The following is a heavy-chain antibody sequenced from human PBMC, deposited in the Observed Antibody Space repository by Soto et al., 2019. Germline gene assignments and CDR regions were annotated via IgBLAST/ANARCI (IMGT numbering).Heavy chain of an antibody. CDR1: GFTFTHSA. CDR3: ARKLLIITVAN. J-gene: IGHJ4*01. D-gene: IGHD1-26*01. CDR2: ISGSGGST. Sequence: PGGCLGLSCAASGFTFTHSAMSWVRQAPGKGLEWVSTISGSGGSTYYADSVKGRFTISRDISKNTVFLQMDSLRGEDTAVYYCARKLLIITVANWGHVTLVPAPS. V-gene: IGHV3-23*01.